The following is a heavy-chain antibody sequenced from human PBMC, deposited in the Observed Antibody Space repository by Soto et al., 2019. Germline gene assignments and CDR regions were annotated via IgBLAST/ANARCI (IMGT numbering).Heavy chain of an antibody. CDR2: ISGSGGST. D-gene: IGHD3-10*01. CDR3: AKPPGLLWFGGLGYYCYMDV. CDR1: GFTFSSYA. V-gene: IGHV3-23*01. Sequence: PGGSLRLSCAASGFTFSSYAMSWVRQAPGKGLEWVSAISGSGGSTYYADSVKGRFTISRDNSKNTLYLQMNSLRAEDTAVYYCAKPPGLLWFGGLGYYCYMDVWGKGTTVTVSS. J-gene: IGHJ6*03.